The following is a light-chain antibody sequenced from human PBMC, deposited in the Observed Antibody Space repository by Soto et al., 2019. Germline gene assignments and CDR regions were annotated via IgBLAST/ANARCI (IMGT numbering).Light chain of an antibody. CDR2: LGS. CDR1: QSLLHSNGYNY. CDR3: MQPLQSWT. J-gene: IGKJ1*01. V-gene: IGKV2-28*01. Sequence: DTVFTQSPLSLPVTPGEPASISCRSSQSLLHSNGYNYLDWYLQKPGQSPQLLIYLGSNRASGVPDRFSGSGSGTDFTLKISRVEAEDVGVYYCMQPLQSWTPGHGTKVDIK.